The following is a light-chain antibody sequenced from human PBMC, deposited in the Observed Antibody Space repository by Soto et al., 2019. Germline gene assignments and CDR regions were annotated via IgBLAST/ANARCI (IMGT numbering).Light chain of an antibody. CDR1: SSDVGGYKY. CDR3: SSYRSSITVV. J-gene: IGLJ2*01. V-gene: IGLV2-14*01. Sequence: QSALTQPASVSGSPGQSITISCTGTSSDVGGYKYVSWYQHHPGKAPKLMIYDVSSRPSGVSNRFSGSKSGNTASLTISGLQAEDEADYYCSSYRSSITVVFGGGTKLTVL. CDR2: DVS.